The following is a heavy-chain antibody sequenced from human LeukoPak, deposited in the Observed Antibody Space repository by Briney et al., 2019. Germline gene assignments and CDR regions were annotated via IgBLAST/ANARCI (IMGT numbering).Heavy chain of an antibody. CDR1: GYTFTSYG. V-gene: IGHV1-18*01. Sequence: ASVKVSCKASGYTFTSYGISWVRQAPGQGLEWMGWISAYNGNTNYAQKLQGRVTMTTDTSTSTAYMELRSLRSDDTAVYYCARGRVRREWLRDFDYWGQGTLVTVSS. CDR3: ARGRVRREWLRDFDY. J-gene: IGHJ4*02. CDR2: ISAYNGNT. D-gene: IGHD5-12*01.